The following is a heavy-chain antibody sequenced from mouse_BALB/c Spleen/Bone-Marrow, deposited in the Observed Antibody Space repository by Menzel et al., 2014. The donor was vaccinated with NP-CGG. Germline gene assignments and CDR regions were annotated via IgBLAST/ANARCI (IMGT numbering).Heavy chain of an antibody. CDR2: IYPGNSDT. D-gene: IGHD1-1*01. Sequence: VQLKESGTVLARPGASVKMSCKASGYTFTSYWMHWVKQRPGQGLEWIGAIYPGNSDTSYNQKFKGKAKLTAVTSTSTAYMELSSLTNEDSSVYYCTRSYERYYAMDYWGQGTSVTVSS. CDR3: TRSYERYYAMDY. J-gene: IGHJ4*01. V-gene: IGHV1-5*01. CDR1: GYTFTSYW.